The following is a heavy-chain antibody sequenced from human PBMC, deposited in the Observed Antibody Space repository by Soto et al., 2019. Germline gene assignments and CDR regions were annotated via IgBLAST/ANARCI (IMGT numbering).Heavy chain of an antibody. Sequence: QVQLVQSGAEMKKPGSSVKVSCQSSGGTFNTYAMNWVRQAPGQGPEWMGDISPMFGAANYAPKFQGRVTITADESTGTSYMQFSRLTSEDTALYFCAREVQVHTPAFVYWGQGTLVTVSS. V-gene: IGHV1-69*19. D-gene: IGHD3-10*01. CDR1: GGTFNTYA. J-gene: IGHJ4*02. CDR3: AREVQVHTPAFVY. CDR2: ISPMFGAA.